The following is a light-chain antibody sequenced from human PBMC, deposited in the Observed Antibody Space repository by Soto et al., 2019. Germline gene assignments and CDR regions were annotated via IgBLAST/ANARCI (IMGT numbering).Light chain of an antibody. V-gene: IGKV1-39*01. CDR1: QSISRY. Sequence: DIQMTQAPSSLSASVGGTVTITGRASQSISRYLSWYQQKPGKAPKLLIYAASSLQSGVPSRFSGSGSGTDFTLTISSLHPEDFASYYCQQSYSRVTFGQGTKVDI. CDR3: QQSYSRVT. J-gene: IGKJ1*01. CDR2: AAS.